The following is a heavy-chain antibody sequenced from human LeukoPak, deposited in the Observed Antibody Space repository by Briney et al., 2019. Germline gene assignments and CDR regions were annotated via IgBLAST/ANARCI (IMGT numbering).Heavy chain of an antibody. J-gene: IGHJ6*04. CDR2: ISSSGSTI. CDR3: ARGRYYYGSGSYSRHYYYGMDV. V-gene: IGHV3-48*03. D-gene: IGHD3-10*01. CDR1: GFTFSSYE. Sequence: PGGSLRLSCATSGFTFSSYERNWVRQAPGKGLEWVSYISSSGSTIYYADSVKGRFTISRDNAKNSLYLQMNSLRAEDTAVYYCARGRYYYGSGSYSRHYYYGMDVWGKGTTVTVSS.